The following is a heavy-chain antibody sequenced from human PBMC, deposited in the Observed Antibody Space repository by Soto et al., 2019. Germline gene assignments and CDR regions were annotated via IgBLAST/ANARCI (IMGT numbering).Heavy chain of an antibody. Sequence: QVQLQESGPGLVKPSENLSLTCTVSGASVSSDSSYWSWIRQSPGKGLEWIGYIHYSGRTEYNPSLKSRVTISVDTSKTHFSLKVTSVTAADTAIYYCARDRALGRYYGMDVWGQGTTVTVSS. CDR1: GASVSSDSSY. CDR3: ARDRALGRYYGMDV. V-gene: IGHV4-61*03. J-gene: IGHJ6*02. D-gene: IGHD3-10*01. CDR2: IHYSGRT.